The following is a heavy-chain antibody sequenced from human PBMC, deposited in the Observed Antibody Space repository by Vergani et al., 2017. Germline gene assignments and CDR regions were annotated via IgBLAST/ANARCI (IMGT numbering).Heavy chain of an antibody. V-gene: IGHV3-43*01. Sequence: EVQLLESGGGVVQPGGSLRLSCAASGFTFRDYTIHWVRQPPGKSLEWVSFIYYDATGPSYADSVKRRVTISRDNSRNSVYLQMSSVRPEDTALYFCAGDPASGGYHLEFWGQGTLVTVSS. D-gene: IGHD1-26*01. CDR3: AGDPASGGYHLEF. CDR1: GFTFRDYT. CDR2: IYYDATGP. J-gene: IGHJ4*02.